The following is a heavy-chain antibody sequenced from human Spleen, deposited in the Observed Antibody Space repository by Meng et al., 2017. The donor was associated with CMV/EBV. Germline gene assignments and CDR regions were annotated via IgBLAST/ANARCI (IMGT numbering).Heavy chain of an antibody. D-gene: IGHD6-13*01. CDR3: GRGGQSSSRSSLPI. J-gene: IGHJ4*02. CDR1: GFTFSSYW. V-gene: IGHV3-7*01. CDR2: INQDGSEK. Sequence: GGSLRLSRAASGFTFSSYWMSWVRQAPGKGLEWVANINQDGSEKYYVDSVKGRFTISRDNAKNSLDLQMNSLRDEDTAVYYCGRGGQSSSRSSLPIWGQGTLVTVSS.